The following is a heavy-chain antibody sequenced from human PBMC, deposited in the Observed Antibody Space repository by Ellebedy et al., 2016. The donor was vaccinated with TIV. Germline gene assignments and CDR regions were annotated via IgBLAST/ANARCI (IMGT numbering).Heavy chain of an antibody. CDR1: GASLSGYH. CDR3: ARVSYCGADCHSGDYYVDN. D-gene: IGHD2-21*01. CDR2: IYYTGHT. Sequence: SETLSLTXAVYGASLSGYHWSWIRQPPGKGLEWIGHIYYTGHTFYNPSLKSRLTISLGTSKHQFSLKVSSVTAADTAVYYCARVSYCGADCHSGDYYVDNWGPGTLVTVTS. V-gene: IGHV4-34*11. J-gene: IGHJ4*02.